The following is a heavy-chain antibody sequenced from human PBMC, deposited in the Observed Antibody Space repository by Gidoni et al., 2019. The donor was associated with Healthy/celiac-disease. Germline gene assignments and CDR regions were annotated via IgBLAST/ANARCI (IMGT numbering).Heavy chain of an antibody. Sequence: VQLQQWGAGLLKPSETLSLPCAVYGGSFSGYYWSWIRHPPGKGLGWIGEINHSGSTNYNPFLKSRVTISVDTSKNQFSLKLSSVTAADTAVYYCARGRRPYYFDYWGQGTLVTVSS. J-gene: IGHJ4*02. CDR3: ARGRRPYYFDY. CDR1: GGSFSGYY. V-gene: IGHV4-34*01. CDR2: INHSGST.